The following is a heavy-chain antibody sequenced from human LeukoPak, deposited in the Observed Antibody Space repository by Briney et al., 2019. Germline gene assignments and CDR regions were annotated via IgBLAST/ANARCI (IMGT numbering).Heavy chain of an antibody. CDR3: ARRAGGYSHPYDY. V-gene: IGHV3-64*02. J-gene: IGHJ4*02. CDR2: ISNNGGST. CDR1: GFTFSNYA. Sequence: PGGSLRLSCAASGFTFSNYAMHWVRQAPGKGLEYVSDISNNGGSTYYADSVKGRFTISRDNSKNTLYLQMNSLRAEDTAVYYCARRAGGYSHPYDYWGQGTLVTVSS. D-gene: IGHD4-23*01.